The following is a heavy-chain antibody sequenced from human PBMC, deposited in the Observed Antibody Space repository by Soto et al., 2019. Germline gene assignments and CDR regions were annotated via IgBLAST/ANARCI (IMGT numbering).Heavy chain of an antibody. CDR3: ARETYASGYYYYYGMDV. J-gene: IGHJ6*02. Sequence: PSETLSLTWTVSGGSISSYYWIWIRQPPGKGLEWIGYIYYSGSTNYNPSLKSRVTISVDTSKNQFSLKLSSVTAADTAVYYCARETYASGYYYYYGMDVWGQGTTVTVSS. V-gene: IGHV4-59*01. CDR2: IYYSGST. CDR1: GGSISSYY. D-gene: IGHD7-27*01.